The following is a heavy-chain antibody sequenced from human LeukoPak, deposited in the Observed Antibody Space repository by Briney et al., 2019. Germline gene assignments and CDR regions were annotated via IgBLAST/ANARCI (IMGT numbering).Heavy chain of an antibody. CDR1: GGSFSGYY. CDR2: INHSGST. J-gene: IGHJ3*02. V-gene: IGHV4-34*01. D-gene: IGHD2-2*01. Sequence: SETLSLTCAVYGGSFSGYYWSWTRQPPGKGLEWIGDINHSGSTNYNPSLKSRVTISVDTSKNQFSLKLSSVTAADTAVYYCASGYQLLHARGVGAFDIWGQGTMVTVSS. CDR3: ASGYQLLHARGVGAFDI.